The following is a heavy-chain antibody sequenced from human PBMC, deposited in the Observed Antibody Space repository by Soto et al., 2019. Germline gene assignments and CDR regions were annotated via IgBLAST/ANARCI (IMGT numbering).Heavy chain of an antibody. V-gene: IGHV3-30-3*01. CDR3: ASGTNTVTTLLYYGMDV. D-gene: IGHD4-17*01. CDR2: ISYDGSNK. CDR1: GFTFSSYA. J-gene: IGHJ6*02. Sequence: QVQLVESGGGVVQPGRSLRLSCAASGFTFSSYAMHWVRQAPGKGLEWVAVISYDGSNKYYADSVKGRFTISRDNSKNTLYLQMNSLSAEDTAVYYGASGTNTVTTLLYYGMDVWGQGTTVTVSS.